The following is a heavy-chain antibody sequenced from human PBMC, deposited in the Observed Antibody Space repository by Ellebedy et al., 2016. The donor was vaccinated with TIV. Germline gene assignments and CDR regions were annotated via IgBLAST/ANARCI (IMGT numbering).Heavy chain of an antibody. CDR1: GLTVSSNY. CDR3: AKDRTPGDGYWVFDN. V-gene: IGHV3-53*01. D-gene: IGHD5-18*01. Sequence: GESLKISCAASGLTVSSNYMSWVRQAPGKGLEWVSVIYSDGNTYYADSVKGRFTISRDNSKRTVDLQMKSLRAEDTAVYFCAKDRTPGDGYWVFDNWGQGTLVSVSS. J-gene: IGHJ4*02. CDR2: IYSDGNT.